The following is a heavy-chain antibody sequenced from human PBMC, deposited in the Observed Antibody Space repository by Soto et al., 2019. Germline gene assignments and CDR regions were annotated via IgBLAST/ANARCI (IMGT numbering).Heavy chain of an antibody. CDR1: GFTFSSYA. CDR2: ISGSGGST. Sequence: GGSLRLSCAASGFTFSSYAMSWVRQAPGKGLEWVSAISGSGGSTYYADSVKGRFTISRDNSKNTRYLQMNSLRAEDTAVYYCATTSGGSGCSYYYYYMDVWGKGTTVTVSS. V-gene: IGHV3-23*01. D-gene: IGHD2-15*01. CDR3: ATTSGGSGCSYYYYYMDV. J-gene: IGHJ6*03.